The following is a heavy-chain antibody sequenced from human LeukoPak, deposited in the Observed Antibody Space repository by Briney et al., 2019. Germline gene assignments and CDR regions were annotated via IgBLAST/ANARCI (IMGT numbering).Heavy chain of an antibody. V-gene: IGHV3-23*01. CDR3: ARRAGAYSHPYDY. Sequence: PGGSLRLSCAASGFTFSSYAMSWVRQAPGKGLEWVSAISGSGGNTFYADSVKGRFTISRDNAKSSLYLQMNSLRAEDTAVHYCARRAGAYSHPYDYWGQGTLVTVSS. CDR1: GFTFSSYA. J-gene: IGHJ4*02. CDR2: ISGSGGNT. D-gene: IGHD4/OR15-4a*01.